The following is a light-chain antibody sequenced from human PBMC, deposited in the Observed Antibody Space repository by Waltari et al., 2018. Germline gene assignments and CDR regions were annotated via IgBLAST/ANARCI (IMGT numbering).Light chain of an antibody. J-gene: IGKJ1*01. CDR3: QHYYSFPWT. CDR2: KAS. Sequence: DIQMTQSPSTLSASVGDRATITCRASQSISSWLAWYQQKPGKSPKLLIYKASNLESGVPARFSGSGSGTEFTLTISSLQPDDFATYYCQHYYSFPWTFGQGTKVEIK. CDR1: QSISSW. V-gene: IGKV1-5*03.